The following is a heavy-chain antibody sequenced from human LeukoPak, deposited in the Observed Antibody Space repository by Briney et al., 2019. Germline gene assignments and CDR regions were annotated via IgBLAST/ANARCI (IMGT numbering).Heavy chain of an antibody. J-gene: IGHJ4*02. CDR1: GFTFSSYG. CDR2: ISYDGSNK. V-gene: IGHV3-30*19. CDR3: ARDTGAAAGY. D-gene: IGHD6-13*01. Sequence: PGGSLRLSCAASGFTFSSYGMHWVRQAPGKGLERVAVISYDGSNKYYADSVKGRFTISRDNSKNTLYLQMNSLRAEDTAVYYCARDTGAAAGYWGQGTLVTVSS.